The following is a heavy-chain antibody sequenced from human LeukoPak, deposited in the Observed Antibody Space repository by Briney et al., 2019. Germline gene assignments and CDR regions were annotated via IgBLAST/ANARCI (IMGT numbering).Heavy chain of an antibody. V-gene: IGHV3-33*01. CDR3: ARGVTDYVWGSYRTYYFDY. CDR1: GFTFSSYG. CDR2: IWYDGSNK. Sequence: PGGSLRLSCAPSGFTFSSYGMHWVRQAPGKGLEWVAVIWYDGSNKYYADSVKGRFTISRDNSKNTLYLQMNSLRAEDTAVYYCARGVTDYVWGSYRTYYFDYWGQGTLVTVSS. J-gene: IGHJ4*02. D-gene: IGHD3-16*02.